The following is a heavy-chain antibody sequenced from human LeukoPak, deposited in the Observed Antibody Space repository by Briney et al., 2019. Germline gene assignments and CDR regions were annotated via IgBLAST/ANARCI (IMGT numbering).Heavy chain of an antibody. CDR1: GFTFSSYW. CDR2: IKQDGSEK. Sequence: GGSLRLSCAASGFTFSSYWMSWVRQAPGKGLEWVANIKQDGSEKYYVDSVKGRFTISRDNAKNSLYLQMNSLRAEDTAVYYCARAGPHTYYDFWSGYYWGTYYYYYMDVWGKGTTVTVSS. D-gene: IGHD3-3*01. J-gene: IGHJ6*03. V-gene: IGHV3-7*01. CDR3: ARAGPHTYYDFWSGYYWGTYYYYYMDV.